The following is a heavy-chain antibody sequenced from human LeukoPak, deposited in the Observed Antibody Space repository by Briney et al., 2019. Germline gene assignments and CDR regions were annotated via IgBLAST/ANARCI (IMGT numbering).Heavy chain of an antibody. CDR1: GYTFTSYD. Sequence: ASVKVSCKASGYTFTSYDINWVRQATGRGLEWMGWMNPNSGNTGYAQKFQGRVTMTRNTSISTAYMELSSLRSEDTAVYYCARGLVTIFGVVPHGMDVWGQGTTVTVSS. V-gene: IGHV1-8*01. CDR3: ARGLVTIFGVVPHGMDV. D-gene: IGHD3-3*01. CDR2: MNPNSGNT. J-gene: IGHJ6*02.